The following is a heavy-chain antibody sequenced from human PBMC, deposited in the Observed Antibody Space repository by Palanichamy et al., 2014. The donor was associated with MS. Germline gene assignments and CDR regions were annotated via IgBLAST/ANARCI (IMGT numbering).Heavy chain of an antibody. CDR3: AKALTGTTLYYAFDI. J-gene: IGHJ3*02. D-gene: IGHD1-20*01. CDR2: ISWNSGTI. Sequence: EVQLVESGGGLVQPGRSLRLSCTASGFTFDDYAMHWVRQAPGKGLEWVSGISWNSGTIGYAGSVKSRFTISRDNTKNSLYLQMNSLRAEDTALYYCAKALTGTTLYYAFDIWGQGTMVTVSS. CDR1: GFTFDDYA. V-gene: IGHV3-9*01.